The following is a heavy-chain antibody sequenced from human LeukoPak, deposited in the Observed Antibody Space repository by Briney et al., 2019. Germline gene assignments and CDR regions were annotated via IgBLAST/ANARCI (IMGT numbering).Heavy chain of an antibody. CDR3: AREKSYYYGSGSPNWFDP. Sequence: SETLSLTCTVSGGSISSYYWSWIRQPPGKGLEWIGYIYYSGSTYYNPSLKSRVTISVDTSKNQFSLKLSSVTAADTAVYYCAREKSYYYGSGSPNWFDPWGQGTLVTVSS. CDR2: IYYSGST. CDR1: GGSISSYY. D-gene: IGHD3-10*01. V-gene: IGHV4-59*12. J-gene: IGHJ5*02.